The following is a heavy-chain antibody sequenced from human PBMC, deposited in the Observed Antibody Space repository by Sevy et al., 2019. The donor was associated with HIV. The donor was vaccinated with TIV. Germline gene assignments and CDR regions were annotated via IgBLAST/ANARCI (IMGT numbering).Heavy chain of an antibody. D-gene: IGHD3-10*01. CDR2: IYSGGST. Sequence: GESLKISCAASGFTVSSNYMSWVRQAPGKGLEWVSVIYSGGSTYYADSVKGRFTISRDNSKNTLYLQMNSLRAEDTAVYYCASGYPNYYGSGSPSDYWGQGTLVTVSS. V-gene: IGHV3-53*01. J-gene: IGHJ4*02. CDR1: GFTVSSNY. CDR3: ASGYPNYYGSGSPSDY.